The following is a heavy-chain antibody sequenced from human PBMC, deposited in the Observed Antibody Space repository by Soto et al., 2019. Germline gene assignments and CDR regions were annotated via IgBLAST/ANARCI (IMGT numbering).Heavy chain of an antibody. CDR1: GGTFSSYA. J-gene: IGHJ4*02. CDR3: ASGADCSGGSCYGDFDY. Sequence: QVQLVQSGAEVKKPGSSVKVSCKASGGTFSSYAISWVRQAPGQGLEWMGGIIPIFGTANYAQKFQGRVTITADESTSTAYMELSSMRSDDTAVYYCASGADCSGGSCYGDFDYWGQGTLVTVSS. V-gene: IGHV1-69*12. D-gene: IGHD2-15*01. CDR2: IIPIFGTA.